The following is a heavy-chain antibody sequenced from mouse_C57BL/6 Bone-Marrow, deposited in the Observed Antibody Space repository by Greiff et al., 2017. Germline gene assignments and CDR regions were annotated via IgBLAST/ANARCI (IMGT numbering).Heavy chain of an antibody. J-gene: IGHJ2*01. CDR3: TAAQAYYFDY. V-gene: IGHV14-4*01. D-gene: IGHD3-2*02. CDR1: GFNIKDDY. CDR2: IDPENGDT. Sequence: EVQGVESGAELVRPGASVKLSCTASGFNIKDDYMHWVKQRPEQGLEWIGWIDPENGDTEYASKFQGKATITADTSSNTAYLQLSSLTSEDTAVYYCTAAQAYYFDYWGQGTTLTVSS.